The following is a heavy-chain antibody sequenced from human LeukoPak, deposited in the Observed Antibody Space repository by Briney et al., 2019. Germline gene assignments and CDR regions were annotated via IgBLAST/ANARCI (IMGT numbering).Heavy chain of an antibody. V-gene: IGHV3-11*01. D-gene: IGHD2-15*01. CDR2: ISSSGSTI. CDR3: ARDSCSGGSCYPGVGYFDY. J-gene: IGHJ4*02. CDR1: GFTFSDYY. Sequence: GGSLRLSCAASGFTFSDYYMSWIRQAPGKGLEWVSYISSSGSTIYYADSVKGRFTISRDNAKNSLYLQMNSLRAEDTAVYYCARDSCSGGSCYPGVGYFDYWGQGTLVTVSS.